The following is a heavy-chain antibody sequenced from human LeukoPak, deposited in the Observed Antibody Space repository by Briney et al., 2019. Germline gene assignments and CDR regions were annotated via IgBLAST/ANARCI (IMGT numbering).Heavy chain of an antibody. Sequence: GGSLRLSCGASGFAFSSYWMTWLRQAPGKGLEFVANIEPAGSATYYADSVKGRFTISRDNTKNLLYLQMNGLTAEDSAVYHCGRFGYVSAVDTWGQGALVTVSS. V-gene: IGHV3-7*01. CDR1: GFAFSSYW. D-gene: IGHD2-15*01. J-gene: IGHJ5*02. CDR3: GRFGYVSAVDT. CDR2: IEPAGSAT.